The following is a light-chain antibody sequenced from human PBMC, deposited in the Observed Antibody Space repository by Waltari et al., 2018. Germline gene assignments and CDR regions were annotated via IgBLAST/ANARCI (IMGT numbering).Light chain of an antibody. Sequence: DIQMTQSPSSVSASVGDRVTLTCRASQGISSRLAWYQQKPGKAPNLLIYDASSLHSGVPSRFSGSGSGTEFTLTISSLQPEDFATYYCQQVDSFPRTFGQGTKVEVK. J-gene: IGKJ1*01. CDR1: QGISSR. V-gene: IGKV1-12*01. CDR3: QQVDSFPRT. CDR2: DAS.